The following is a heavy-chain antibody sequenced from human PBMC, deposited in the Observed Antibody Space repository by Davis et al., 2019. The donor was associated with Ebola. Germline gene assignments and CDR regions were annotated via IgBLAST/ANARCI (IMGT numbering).Heavy chain of an antibody. CDR3: ARDQYGYSYGMNRYYYYYMDV. V-gene: IGHV3-11*04. J-gene: IGHJ6*03. D-gene: IGHD5-18*01. CDR2: ISSSGSTI. CDR1: GFTFSDYY. Sequence: GESLKISCAASGFTFSDYYMSWIRQAPGKGLEWVSYISSSGSTIYYADSVKGRFTISRDNAKNSLYLQMNSLRAEDTAVYYCARDQYGYSYGMNRYYYYYMDVWGKGTTVTVSS.